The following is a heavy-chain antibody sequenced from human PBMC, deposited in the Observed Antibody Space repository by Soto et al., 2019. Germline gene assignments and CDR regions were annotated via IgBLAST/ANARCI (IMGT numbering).Heavy chain of an antibody. D-gene: IGHD4-17*01. Sequence: ASETLSLTCTVSGGSISSSSYYWGWIRQPPGKGLEWVGSIYYSVSTYYNPSLKSRVTISARTSTNHFSLKWSSVTAADTAVYYCARLHSTVTTSYFDYWGQGTLVTVSS. CDR2: IYYSVST. CDR3: ARLHSTVTTSYFDY. CDR1: GGSISSSSYY. V-gene: IGHV4-39*01. J-gene: IGHJ4*02.